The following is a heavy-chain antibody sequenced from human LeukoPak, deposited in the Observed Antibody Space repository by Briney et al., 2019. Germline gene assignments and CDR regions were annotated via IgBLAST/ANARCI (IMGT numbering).Heavy chain of an antibody. Sequence: PGGSLRLSCVASGFTFNSYAMAWVRQAPGKGLEWVSSIASGRSPSYADSLKGRLTMSRDNAKNTLYLQMDNLRVEDTAIYYCARQLGYCSEGTCYFDSWGQGTQVAVFS. CDR3: ARQLGYCSEGTCYFDS. J-gene: IGHJ4*02. D-gene: IGHD2-15*01. CDR1: GFTFNSYA. V-gene: IGHV3-23*05. CDR2: IASGRSP.